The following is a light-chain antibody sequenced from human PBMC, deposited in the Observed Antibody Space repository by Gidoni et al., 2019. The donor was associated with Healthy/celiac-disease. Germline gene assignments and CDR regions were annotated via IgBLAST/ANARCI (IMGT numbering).Light chain of an antibody. CDR1: QSLLHSNGYNY. CDR3: MQALQTPLFT. CDR2: LGS. Sequence: EIVMTQSPLSLPVTPGEPASISCRSSQSLLHSNGYNYLDWYLQKPGQSPQLLIYLGSNRSPGVPDRFSGSGSGTDFTLKISRVEAEDVGVYYCMQALQTPLFTFGPGTKVDIK. V-gene: IGKV2-28*01. J-gene: IGKJ3*01.